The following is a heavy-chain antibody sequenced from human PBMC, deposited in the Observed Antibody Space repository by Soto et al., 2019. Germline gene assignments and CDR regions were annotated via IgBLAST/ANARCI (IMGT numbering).Heavy chain of an antibody. CDR2: IFFSGNT. CDR1: GGSITSGAYY. D-gene: IGHD1-7*01. CDR3: ARSDNGWNWADY. V-gene: IGHV4-31*03. Sequence: QVQLQESGPGLVKPSQTLSLTCTVSGGSITSGAYYWSWIRQHPGKGLEWIGYIFFSGNTYYNPSLKSRVTISLGTSKNQFSLQLSSVTAADTAVYYCARSDNGWNWADYWGQGTLVTVSS. J-gene: IGHJ4*02.